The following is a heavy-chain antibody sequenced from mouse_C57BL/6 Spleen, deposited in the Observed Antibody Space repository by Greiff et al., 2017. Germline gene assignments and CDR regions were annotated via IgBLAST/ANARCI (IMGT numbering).Heavy chain of an antibody. Sequence: QVQLQQSGPELVKPGASVKISCKASGYAFSSSWMNWVKQRPGKGLEWIGRIYPGDGDTNYNGKFKGKATLTADKSSSTAYMQLSSLTSEDSAVYFCARSRVLDDWGKGTTRTVSS. V-gene: IGHV1-82*01. J-gene: IGHJ2*01. CDR1: GYAFSSSW. CDR3: ARSRVLDD. CDR2: IYPGDGDT.